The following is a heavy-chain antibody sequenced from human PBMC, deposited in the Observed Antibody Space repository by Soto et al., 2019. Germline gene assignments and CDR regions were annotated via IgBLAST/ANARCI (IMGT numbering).Heavy chain of an antibody. Sequence: GGSLRLSWAASGFTLSSYWMHWVRLAPGKGLVWVPRINSDGSSTSYADSVKGRFTISRDNAKNTLYLQMTSLSAEDTAVYYCARVRIYDFLIGCLKPHQYFYAMPVRRQSTLVTVSS. CDR1: GFTLSSYW. V-gene: IGHV3-74*01. J-gene: IGHJ6*02. D-gene: IGHD3-3*01. CDR3: ARVRIYDFLIGCLKPHQYFYAMPV. CDR2: INSDGSST.